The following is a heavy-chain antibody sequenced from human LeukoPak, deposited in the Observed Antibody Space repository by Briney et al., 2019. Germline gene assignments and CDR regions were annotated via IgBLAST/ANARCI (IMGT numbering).Heavy chain of an antibody. Sequence: GSLRLSCAASGFTFDDYTMSWVRQAPGKGLEWVSGINWNGGSTGYADSVKGRFTISRDNAKNSLYLQMNSLRAEDMALYYCAKGREGSFDYWGQGTLVTVSS. D-gene: IGHD3-10*01. CDR1: GFTFDDYT. CDR3: AKGREGSFDY. J-gene: IGHJ4*02. CDR2: INWNGGST. V-gene: IGHV3-20*04.